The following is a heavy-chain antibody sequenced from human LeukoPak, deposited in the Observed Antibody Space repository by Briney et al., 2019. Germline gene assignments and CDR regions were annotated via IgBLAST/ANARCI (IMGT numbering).Heavy chain of an antibody. D-gene: IGHD4-17*01. CDR3: AKTTVTHPYYFDY. Sequence: TGGSLRLSCAASGFTFSSYAMSWVRQAPGKGLEWVSAISGSGGSTYYADSVKGRFTTSRDNSKNTLYLQMNSLRAEDTAVYYCAKTTVTHPYYFDYWGQGTLVAVSS. CDR1: GFTFSSYA. J-gene: IGHJ4*02. CDR2: ISGSGGST. V-gene: IGHV3-23*01.